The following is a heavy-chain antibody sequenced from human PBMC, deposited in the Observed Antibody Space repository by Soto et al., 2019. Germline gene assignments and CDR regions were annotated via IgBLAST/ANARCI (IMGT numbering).Heavy chain of an antibody. Sequence: EVRLLESGGGLVQPGGSLRLSCAGSGFTFSSNAMSWVRQAPGKGLEWVSSVSGDGYASDYADSVKGRFTVSRHNSKNTLYLQMNSLRAEDTAVYYCAQRPYYGSGSFALATWGQGTLVTVSS. V-gene: IGHV3-23*01. CDR3: AQRPYYGSGSFALAT. D-gene: IGHD3-10*01. CDR1: GFTFSSNA. CDR2: VSGDGYAS. J-gene: IGHJ4*03.